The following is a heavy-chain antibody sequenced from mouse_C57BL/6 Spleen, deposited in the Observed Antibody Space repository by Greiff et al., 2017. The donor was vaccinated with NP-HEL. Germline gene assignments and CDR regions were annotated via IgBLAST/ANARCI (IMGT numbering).Heavy chain of an antibody. J-gene: IGHJ3*01. CDR3: ARGDGYMFAY. V-gene: IGHV1-82*01. CDR2: IYPGDGDT. D-gene: IGHD2-3*01. CDR1: GYAFSSSW. Sequence: QVQLQQSGPELVKPGASVKISCKASGYAFSSSWMNWVKQRPGKGLEWIGRIYPGDGDTNYNGKFKGKATLTADKSSSTAYMQLSSLTSEDSAVYFCARGDGYMFAYWGQGTLVIVSA.